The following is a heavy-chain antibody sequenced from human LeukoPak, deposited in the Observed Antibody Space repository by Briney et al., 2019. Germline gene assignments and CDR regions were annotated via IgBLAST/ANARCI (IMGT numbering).Heavy chain of an antibody. CDR1: GFTFSSYA. CDR3: AKDGFYSSGWYDAFDI. J-gene: IGHJ3*02. Sequence: GGSLRLSCAASGFTFSSYAMSWVRQAPGKGLDWVSSISVSGCSTYYADSVKGRFTISRYNSKNTLYPKMNSLRAEDTAVYYCAKDGFYSSGWYDAFDIWGQGTMVTVSS. D-gene: IGHD6-19*01. V-gene: IGHV3-23*01. CDR2: ISVSGCST.